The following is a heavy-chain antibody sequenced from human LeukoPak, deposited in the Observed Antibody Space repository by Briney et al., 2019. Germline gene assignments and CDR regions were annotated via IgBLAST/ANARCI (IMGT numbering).Heavy chain of an antibody. CDR2: IYYSGST. J-gene: IGHJ6*02. D-gene: IGHD3-10*01. CDR1: GGSISSGDNY. CDR3: ARDLSNYYYGSGSYSPHGGMDV. Sequence: SETLSLTCTVSGGSISSGDNYWSWIRQPPGKGLEWIGFIYYSGSTYYNPSLKSRLIISVDTSKNQFSLRLSSVTAADTAVYYCARDLSNYYYGSGSYSPHGGMDVWGQGTTVTVSS. V-gene: IGHV4-30-4*01.